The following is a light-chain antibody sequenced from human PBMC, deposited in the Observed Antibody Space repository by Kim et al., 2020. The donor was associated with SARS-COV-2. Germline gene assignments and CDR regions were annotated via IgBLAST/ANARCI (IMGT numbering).Light chain of an antibody. Sequence: SPGERATLSCRASQSVGNNYLAWYQQKPGRSPTLLIYNASSRVTGVADRFAGSGSGTDFTLTASRLEPEDFAVYYCQQYAWAPLNFGGGTKVDIK. V-gene: IGKV3-20*01. J-gene: IGKJ4*01. CDR2: NAS. CDR3: QQYAWAPLN. CDR1: QSVGNNY.